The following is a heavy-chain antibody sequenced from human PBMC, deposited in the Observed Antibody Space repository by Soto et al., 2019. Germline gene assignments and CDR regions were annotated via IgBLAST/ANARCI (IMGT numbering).Heavy chain of an antibody. Sequence: SETLSLTCNVSGASVSNGYWSWIRQPPGKGLEWIGFMYFGGSFNYNPSLTSRATISVETSKNQFSMKLTSVTASDTAVYYCARDKVYDVSEYWGQGTLVTVSS. V-gene: IGHV4-59*02. CDR1: GASVSNGY. D-gene: IGHD3-10*01. CDR2: MYFGGSF. J-gene: IGHJ4*02. CDR3: ARDKVYDVSEY.